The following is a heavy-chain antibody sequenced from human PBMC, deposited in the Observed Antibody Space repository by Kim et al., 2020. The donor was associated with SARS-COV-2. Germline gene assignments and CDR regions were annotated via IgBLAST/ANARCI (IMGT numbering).Heavy chain of an antibody. D-gene: IGHD6-13*01. CDR2: IYNSDST. CDR3: ARAYSSNWYHFDF. CDR1: GGSISTYY. Sequence: SETLSLTCTVSGGSISTYYWTWIRQPPGKGLEWIGDIYNSDSTNYFPSLKGRVNISLDASKSQFSLNLSSVTAADTAVYYCARAYSSNWYHFDFWGQGT. J-gene: IGHJ4*02. V-gene: IGHV4-59*01.